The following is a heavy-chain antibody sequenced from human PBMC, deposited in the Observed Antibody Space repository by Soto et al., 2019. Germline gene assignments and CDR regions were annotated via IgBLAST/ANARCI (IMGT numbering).Heavy chain of an antibody. V-gene: IGHV1-18*01. D-gene: IGHD1-26*01. CDR2: ISAYNGNT. CDR3: ARHWAGAKYYYGMDV. CDR1: GYTFTSYG. Sequence: ASVKVSCKASGYTFTSYGISWVRQAPGQGLEWMGWISAYNGNTNYAQKLQGRVTMTTDTSTSTAYMELRSLRSDDTAVYYCARHWAGAKYYYGMDVWGQGTTVTVSS. J-gene: IGHJ6*02.